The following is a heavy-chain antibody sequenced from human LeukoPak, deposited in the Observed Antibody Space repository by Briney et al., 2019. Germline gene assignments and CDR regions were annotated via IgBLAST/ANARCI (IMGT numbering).Heavy chain of an antibody. CDR1: GGSISSYY. Sequence: SETLSLTCTVSGGSISSYYWSWIRQPPGKGLEWIGYIYYSGSTNHNPSLKSRVAISVDTSKNQFSLKLSSVTAADTAVYYCAREYTMTTVSHDAFDIWGQGTMVTVSS. CDR3: AREYTMTTVSHDAFDI. V-gene: IGHV4-59*01. D-gene: IGHD4-11*01. CDR2: IYYSGST. J-gene: IGHJ3*02.